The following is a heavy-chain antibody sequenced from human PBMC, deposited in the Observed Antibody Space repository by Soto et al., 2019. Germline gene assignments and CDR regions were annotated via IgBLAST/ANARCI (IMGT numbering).Heavy chain of an antibody. V-gene: IGHV3-33*01. CDR3: VRDPVALRNRVRVGYFNL. J-gene: IGHJ2*01. Sequence: QVKLVESGGGVVQPGRSLRLSCAASGFVFNMYGMHWVRQAPGKGLEWVGVIWHDGSGTYYADALKGRFTISRDNSKNTLFLQMDSLPVADTAVYYCVRDPVALRNRVRVGYFNLWGRGTQVTVSS. D-gene: IGHD1-26*01. CDR2: IWHDGSGT. CDR1: GFVFNMYG.